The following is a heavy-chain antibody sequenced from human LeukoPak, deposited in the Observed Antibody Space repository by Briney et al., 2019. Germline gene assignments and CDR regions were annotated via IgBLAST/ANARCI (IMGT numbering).Heavy chain of an antibody. V-gene: IGHV4-39*07. D-gene: IGHD3-10*01. Sequence: SETLSLTCTVSGGSISSSSYYWGWIRQPPGKGLEWIGSIYYSGSTYYNPSLKSRVTISVDTSKNQFSLKLSSVTAADTAVYYCARETNSRYYYGSGSPLNSIWGQGTMVTVSS. CDR2: IYYSGST. CDR3: ARETNSRYYYGSGSPLNSI. J-gene: IGHJ3*02. CDR1: GGSISSSSYY.